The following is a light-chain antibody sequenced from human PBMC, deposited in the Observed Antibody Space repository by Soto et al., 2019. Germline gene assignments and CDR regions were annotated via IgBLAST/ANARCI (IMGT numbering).Light chain of an antibody. V-gene: IGKV3-15*01. CDR3: QEYNDWRPIT. J-gene: IGKJ4*01. CDR2: GAS. Sequence: IVMTQSPATLSVSPGERATLSCRASQSISRKVAWYQQKPGQAPRLLIYGASTRASGIPVRFSGGGSGTEFTLTITSLQSEDFAIYYCQEYNDWRPITFGGGTKVDIK. CDR1: QSISRK.